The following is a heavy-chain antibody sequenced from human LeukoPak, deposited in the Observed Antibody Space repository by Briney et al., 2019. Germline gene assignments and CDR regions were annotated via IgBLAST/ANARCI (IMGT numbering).Heavy chain of an antibody. Sequence: PSETLSLTCAVYGGSFSGYYWSWIRQPPGKGLEWIGEINHSGSTNYNPSLKSRVTISVDTSKNQFSLKLSSVTAADTAVYYCASPATDIDGYNGLDYWGQGTLVTVSS. CDR2: INHSGST. J-gene: IGHJ4*02. CDR3: ASPATDIDGYNGLDY. D-gene: IGHD5-24*01. CDR1: GGSFSGYY. V-gene: IGHV4-34*01.